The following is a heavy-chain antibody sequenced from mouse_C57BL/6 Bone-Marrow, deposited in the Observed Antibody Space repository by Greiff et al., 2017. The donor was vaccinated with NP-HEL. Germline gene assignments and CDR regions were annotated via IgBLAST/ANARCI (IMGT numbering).Heavy chain of an antibody. CDR3: ARYSYGSRGWYFDD. CDR2: IDPNSGGT. D-gene: IGHD1-1*01. V-gene: IGHV1-72*01. Sequence: QVQLQQPGADLVKPGASVKLSCKASGYTFTSYWMHWVKQRPGRGLEWIGRIDPNSGGTKFNEKFKTKATLTVDKPSSTAYMQLSSLTSEDSAVYYCARYSYGSRGWYFDDWGKGTTVTVSS. J-gene: IGHJ1*03. CDR1: GYTFTSYW.